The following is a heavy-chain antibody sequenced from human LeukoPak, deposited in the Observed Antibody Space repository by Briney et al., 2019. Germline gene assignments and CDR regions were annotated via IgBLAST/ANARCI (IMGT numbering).Heavy chain of an antibody. CDR3: ARGGTRRLTWQGGLDY. CDR2: INHSGST. Sequence: SETLSLTCAVYGGSFSGYYWSWIRQPPGKGLEWIGEINHSGSTNYNPSLKSRVTISVDTSKNQFSLKLSSVTAADTAVYYCARGGTRRLTWQGGLDYWGQGTLVTVSS. CDR1: GGSFSGYY. V-gene: IGHV4-34*01. J-gene: IGHJ4*02. D-gene: IGHD1-14*01.